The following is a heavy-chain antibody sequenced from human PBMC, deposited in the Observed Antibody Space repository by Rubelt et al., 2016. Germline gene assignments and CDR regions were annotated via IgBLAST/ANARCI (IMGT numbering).Heavy chain of an antibody. CDR2: FDPEDGET. V-gene: IGHV1-24*01. CDR1: GYTLTELS. J-gene: IGHJ4*02. CDR3: ATALHSGYDSSGYYHGYFDY. D-gene: IGHD3-22*01. Sequence: QVQLVQSGAEAKKPGASVKVSCKVSGYTLTELSMHWVRQAPGKGLEWMGGFDPEDGETIYAQKFQGRVTMTEDTSTDTAYMELSSLRSEDTAVYYCATALHSGYDSSGYYHGYFDYWGQGTLVTVSS.